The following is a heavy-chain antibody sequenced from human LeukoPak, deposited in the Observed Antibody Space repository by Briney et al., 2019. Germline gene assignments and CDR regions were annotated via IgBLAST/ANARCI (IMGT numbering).Heavy chain of an antibody. CDR1: GGSISSYY. CDR2: IYYSGST. J-gene: IGHJ4*02. D-gene: IGHD3-22*01. Sequence: SETLSLTCTVSGGSISSYYWSWIRQPPGKGLEWIGYIYYSGSTNYNPSLKSRVTISVDTSKNQFSLKLSSVTAADTAVYYCAREGYYDSSGYRPAWGQGTLVTVSP. V-gene: IGHV4-59*12. CDR3: AREGYYDSSGYRPA.